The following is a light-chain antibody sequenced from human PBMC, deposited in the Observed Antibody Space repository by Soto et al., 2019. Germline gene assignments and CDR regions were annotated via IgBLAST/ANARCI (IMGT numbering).Light chain of an antibody. CDR3: QQYDTSPRT. Sequence: EIVMTQSPATLSVSPGERATLSCRASQSVSSSYLAWYQQKPGQSPRLLIFGASSRATGTPDRFSGSGSGTDFTLTISRLEPEDFAVYYCQQYDTSPRTFGQGTTVEIK. CDR1: QSVSSSY. CDR2: GAS. J-gene: IGKJ1*01. V-gene: IGKV3-20*01.